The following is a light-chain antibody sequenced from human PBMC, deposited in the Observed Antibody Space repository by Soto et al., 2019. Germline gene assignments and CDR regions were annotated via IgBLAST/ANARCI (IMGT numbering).Light chain of an antibody. CDR2: DVS. CDR1: SSDIGPYNY. V-gene: IGLV2-14*03. Sequence: QSVLTQPASVSGSPGQSITISCTGTSSDIGPYNYVTWYQQHPGKAPKLIIYDVSNRPSGVSNRFSGSKSGNTASLTISGLQAEDEADYYCSSYTSRTTLVIFGGGTKLTVL. J-gene: IGLJ2*01. CDR3: SSYTSRTTLVI.